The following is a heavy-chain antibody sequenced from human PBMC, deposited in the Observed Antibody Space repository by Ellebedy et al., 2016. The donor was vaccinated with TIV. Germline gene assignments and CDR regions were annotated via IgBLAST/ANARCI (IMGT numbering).Heavy chain of an antibody. Sequence: GGSLKLSCAASGFTFSNAWMNWVRQAPGKGLEWVGRIKSKTDGGAADYAAPVKGRFTISRDDSKNTLYLQMNSLKAEDTAVYFCTTVYRYNYDSVWGQGTLVTVSS. V-gene: IGHV3-15*01. D-gene: IGHD5-18*01. CDR2: IKSKTDGGAA. CDR1: GFTFSNAW. J-gene: IGHJ4*02. CDR3: TTVYRYNYDSV.